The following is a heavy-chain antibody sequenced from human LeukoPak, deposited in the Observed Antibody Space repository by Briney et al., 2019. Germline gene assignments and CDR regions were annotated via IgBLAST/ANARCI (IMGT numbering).Heavy chain of an antibody. CDR3: AREDYDILTGYHGDDAFDI. Sequence: PSETLSLTCAVYGGSFSGYYWSWIRQPPGKGLEWIGEINHSGSTNYNPSLKSRVTISVDTSKNQFSLKLSSVTAADTAVYYCAREDYDILTGYHGDDAFDIWGQGTMVTVSP. J-gene: IGHJ3*02. CDR1: GGSFSGYY. D-gene: IGHD3-9*01. CDR2: INHSGST. V-gene: IGHV4-34*01.